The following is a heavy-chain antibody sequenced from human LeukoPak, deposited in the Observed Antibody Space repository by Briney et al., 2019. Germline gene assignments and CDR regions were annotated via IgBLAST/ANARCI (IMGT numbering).Heavy chain of an antibody. J-gene: IGHJ4*02. Sequence: PGGSLRLSCAASVFTFNNYAMSWVPQAPGKGLECVSDISSSGGSTDYADSVKGRFTISRDNSKNTLHLQMNSLRAEDTAIYYCAKALSDCWRAQNEWGQGTLVTVSS. CDR1: VFTFNNYA. D-gene: IGHD1-1*01. CDR3: AKALSDCWRAQNE. V-gene: IGHV3-23*01. CDR2: ISSSGGST.